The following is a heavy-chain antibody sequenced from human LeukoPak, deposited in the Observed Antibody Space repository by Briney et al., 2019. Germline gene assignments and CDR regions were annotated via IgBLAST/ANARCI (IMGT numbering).Heavy chain of an antibody. CDR2: IYYSGST. Sequence: SETLSLTCTVSGGSISSGDYYWSWIRQPPGKGLEWNGYIYYSGSTYYNPSLKSRVTISVDTSKNQFSLKLSSVTAADAAVYYCARVVVGGYSYGPLDYWGQGTLVTVSS. D-gene: IGHD5-18*01. CDR1: GGSISSGDYY. CDR3: ARVVVGGYSYGPLDY. V-gene: IGHV4-30-4*01. J-gene: IGHJ4*02.